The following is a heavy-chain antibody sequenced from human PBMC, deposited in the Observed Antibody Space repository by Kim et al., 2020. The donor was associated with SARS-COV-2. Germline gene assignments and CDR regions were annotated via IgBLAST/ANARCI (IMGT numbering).Heavy chain of an antibody. J-gene: IGHJ3*02. CDR2: IIPIFGTA. D-gene: IGHD5-12*01. Sequence: SVKVSCKASGGTFSSYAISWVRQAPGQGLEWMGGIIPIFGTANYAQKFQGRVTITADESTSTAYMELSSLRSEDTAVYYCARAIPLPLVDIVATVSYAFDIWGQGTMVTVSS. CDR1: GGTFSSYA. V-gene: IGHV1-69*13. CDR3: ARAIPLPLVDIVATVSYAFDI.